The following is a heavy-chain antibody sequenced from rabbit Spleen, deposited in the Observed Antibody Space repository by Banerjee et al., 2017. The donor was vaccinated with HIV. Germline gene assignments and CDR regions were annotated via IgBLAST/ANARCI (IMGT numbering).Heavy chain of an antibody. J-gene: IGHJ4*01. CDR3: ARDLAGVIGWNFGW. CDR1: GVSFSGSSY. V-gene: IGHV1S40*01. CDR2: IEGGSSGFT. Sequence: QSLEESGGDLVKPGASLTLTCIASGVSFSGSSYMCWVRQAPGKGLEWIACIEGGSSGFTYFANWAKGRFTISKTSSTTVTLQMTSLTAADTATYFCARDLAGVIGWNFGWWGPGTLVTVS. D-gene: IGHD4-1*01.